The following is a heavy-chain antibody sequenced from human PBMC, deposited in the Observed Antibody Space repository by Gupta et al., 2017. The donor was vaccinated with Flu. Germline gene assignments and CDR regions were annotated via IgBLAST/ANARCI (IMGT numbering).Heavy chain of an antibody. CDR2: FDTEDGET. CDR1: GYTLTELS. J-gene: IGHJ5*02. CDR3: ATDSRVTGTTGGWFDP. V-gene: IGHV1-24*01. D-gene: IGHD4-17*01. Sequence: QVQLVQSGAEVNKPGASVTVSCKVSGYTLTELSMHWVRQAPGKGLEGMGGFDTEDGETIYEQKGQGRVTMTEDTYTDTADMELSSMRSEETAVYYCATDSRVTGTTGGWFDPGGQGTMVTVYS.